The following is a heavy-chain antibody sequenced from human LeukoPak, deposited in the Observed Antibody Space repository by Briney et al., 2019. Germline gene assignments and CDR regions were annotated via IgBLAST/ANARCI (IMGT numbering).Heavy chain of an antibody. CDR1: GYTFTSYG. CDR2: ISAYNSNT. CDR3: ARTLIYCSGGSCYLDWFDP. V-gene: IGHV1-18*01. Sequence: ASVKVSCKASGYTFTSYGISWVRQAPGQGLEWMGWISAYNSNTNYAQKLQGRVTMTTDTSTSTAYMELRSLRSDDTAVYYCARTLIYCSGGSCYLDWFDPWGQGTLVTVSS. D-gene: IGHD2-15*01. J-gene: IGHJ5*02.